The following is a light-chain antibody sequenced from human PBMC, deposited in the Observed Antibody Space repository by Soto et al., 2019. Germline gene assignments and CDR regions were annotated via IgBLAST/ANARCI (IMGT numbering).Light chain of an antibody. CDR1: QIVSTN. V-gene: IGKV3-15*01. J-gene: IGKJ2*01. CDR3: QQVNSYPQT. CDR2: GAS. Sequence: EIVMTQSPATLSVSPGERATLSCRASQIVSTNLAWYKQKPGQAPRLLMYGASTRATGIPARLSGSGSGTEFTLTISSLQSEDFATYYCQQVNSYPQTFGQGTKLEIK.